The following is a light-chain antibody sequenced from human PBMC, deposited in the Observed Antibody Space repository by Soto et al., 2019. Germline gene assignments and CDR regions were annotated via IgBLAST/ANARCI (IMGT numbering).Light chain of an antibody. CDR1: SSDVGGYNY. CDR2: EVT. Sequence: QSALTQPASVSGSPGQSITISCTGTSSDVGGYNYVSWYQQHPGKAPKLMIYEVTNRPSGVSNRFSGSKSGNTASLTISGLQAEDEADYCCSSFTTTYFYVFGPGTKLTVL. J-gene: IGLJ1*01. CDR3: SSFTTTYFYV. V-gene: IGLV2-14*01.